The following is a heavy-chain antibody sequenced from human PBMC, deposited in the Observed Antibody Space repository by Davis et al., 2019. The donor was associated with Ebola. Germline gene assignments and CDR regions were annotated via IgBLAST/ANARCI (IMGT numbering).Heavy chain of an antibody. CDR1: GYTFTSYG. CDR3: ARVGGDMPLGYYFDY. CDR2: SSGDNGNT. J-gene: IGHJ4*02. D-gene: IGHD2-15*01. Sequence: ASVKVSCKASGYTFTSYGISWVRQAPGQGLEWMGWSSGDNGNTNYAQKLQGRVTMTTDTSTSTAYMELRSLRSEDTAVYYCARVGGDMPLGYYFDYWGQGTLVTVSS. V-gene: IGHV1-18*04.